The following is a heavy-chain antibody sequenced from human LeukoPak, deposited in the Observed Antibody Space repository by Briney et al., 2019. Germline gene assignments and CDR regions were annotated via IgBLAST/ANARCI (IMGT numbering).Heavy chain of an antibody. CDR2: IYHSGST. CDR1: GYSISISSY. Sequence: SETLSLTCAVSGYSISISSYWGWIRQPPGMRLEWIGSIYHSGSTHYNPSLRSRVTISVETSKNQFSLKLSSVTAADTAVYYCARNSTSGYFDYWGQGALVTVSS. J-gene: IGHJ4*02. D-gene: IGHD6-6*01. V-gene: IGHV4-38-2*01. CDR3: ARNSTSGYFDY.